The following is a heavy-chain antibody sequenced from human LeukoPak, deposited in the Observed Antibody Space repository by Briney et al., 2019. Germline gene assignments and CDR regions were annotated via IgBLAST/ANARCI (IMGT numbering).Heavy chain of an antibody. CDR2: ISAYKVNT. CDR3: AGERGAIVAATNRAFAFDY. V-gene: IGHV1-18*01. CDR1: GYTFTSYG. J-gene: IGHJ4*02. Sequence: ASVKDSCKASGYTFTSYGISWVRQAPGQGVEWMGWISAYKVNTNYAKKRQGRFTMTTATSTSTAYMELRSLRSDDTAVYYWAGERGAIVAATNRAFAFDYWGQGTLVTVSS. D-gene: IGHD5-12*01.